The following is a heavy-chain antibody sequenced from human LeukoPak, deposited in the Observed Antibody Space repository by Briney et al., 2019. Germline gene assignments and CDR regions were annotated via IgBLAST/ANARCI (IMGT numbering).Heavy chain of an antibody. CDR3: AKDFGFSPYYYDSSGYYSDPYFDY. CDR1: GFTFSSYG. D-gene: IGHD3-22*01. CDR2: ISGSGGST. Sequence: GGSLRLSCAASGFTFSSYGMSWVRQAPGKGLEWVSAISGSGGSTYYADSVKGRFTISRDNSKNTLYLQMNSLRAEDTAVYYCAKDFGFSPYYYDSSGYYSDPYFDYWGQGTLVTVSS. J-gene: IGHJ4*02. V-gene: IGHV3-23*01.